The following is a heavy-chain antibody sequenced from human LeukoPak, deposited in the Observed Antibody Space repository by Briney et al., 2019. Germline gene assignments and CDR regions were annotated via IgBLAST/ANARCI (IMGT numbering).Heavy chain of an antibody. V-gene: IGHV3-43*02. CDR1: GFPLEDYA. D-gene: IGHD3-22*01. CDR2: MSGDGGRT. J-gene: IGHJ3*02. Sequence: GGSLRLSCAASGFPLEDYAMHWVRQAPGKGLEWVSLMSGDGGRTNYAASVKARFTISRDNSKNSLYLQMNRLRTEDTALYYCAKDRSYDSSGYYPFRVTFDIWGQGTMVTVSS. CDR3: AKDRSYDSSGYYPFRVTFDI.